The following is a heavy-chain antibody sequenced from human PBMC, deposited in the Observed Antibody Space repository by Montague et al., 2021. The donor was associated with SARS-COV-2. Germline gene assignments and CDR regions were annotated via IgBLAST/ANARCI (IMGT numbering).Heavy chain of an antibody. CDR1: GDSISRNSYY. D-gene: IGHD2/OR15-2a*01. V-gene: IGHV4-39*01. CDR2: MPYNGST. Sequence: SETLSLTCTVSGDSISRNSYYWGWIRQPPGKGLEWIGSMPYNGSTYHNPSLKSRVSIPVDTSKNQFSLKLSSMTAADTAVYYCAKSAWHNWYFDIWGRGTLVTVSS. CDR3: AKSAWHNWYFDI. J-gene: IGHJ2*01.